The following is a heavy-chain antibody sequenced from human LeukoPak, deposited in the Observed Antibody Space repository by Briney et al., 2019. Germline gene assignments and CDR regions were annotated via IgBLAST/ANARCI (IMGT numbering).Heavy chain of an antibody. CDR1: GFTFSSYA. CDR2: ISGSGGST. CDR3: ARDNYDSSGPYYFDY. Sequence: GGSLRLSRAASGFTFSSYAMSWVRQAPGKGLEWVSAISGSGGSTYYADSVKGRFTISRDNSKNTLYLQMNSLRAEDTAVYYCARDNYDSSGPYYFDYWGQGTLVTVSS. D-gene: IGHD3-22*01. V-gene: IGHV3-23*01. J-gene: IGHJ4*02.